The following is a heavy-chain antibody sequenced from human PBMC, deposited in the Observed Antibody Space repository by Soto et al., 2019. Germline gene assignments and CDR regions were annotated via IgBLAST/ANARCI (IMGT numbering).Heavy chain of an antibody. J-gene: IGHJ4*02. CDR2: IGVSGVPT. CDR3: AKGPSNLDF. V-gene: IGHV3-23*01. CDR1: GFTFSSFA. Sequence: EVQVLESGGGSVQPGGSLRLSCAASGFTFSSFAMTWVRQAPGEGLEWLSSIGVSGVPTYYTDSVKGRFTISRDNSKNTLYLQMNSLRAEDTAVYYCAKGPSNLDFWGQRILVTVSS.